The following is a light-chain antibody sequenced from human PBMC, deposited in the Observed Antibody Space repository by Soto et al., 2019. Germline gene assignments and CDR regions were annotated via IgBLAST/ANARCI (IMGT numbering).Light chain of an antibody. CDR2: EVS. Sequence: QSALTQPPSASGSPGQSVTISCTGTSSGVGGYNYVSWYQQHPGKAPKLMIYEVSKRPSGVPDRFSGSKSGNTASLTVSGLQAEDEADYYCSSFAGSFYWVFGGGTKLTVL. V-gene: IGLV2-8*01. CDR3: SSFAGSFYWV. CDR1: SSGVGGYNY. J-gene: IGLJ2*01.